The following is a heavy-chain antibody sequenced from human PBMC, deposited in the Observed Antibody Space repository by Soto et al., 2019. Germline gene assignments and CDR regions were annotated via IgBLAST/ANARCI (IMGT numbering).Heavy chain of an antibody. D-gene: IGHD2-2*01. CDR2: INPNSGGT. Sequence: ASVKVSCKASGYTFTGYYMHWVRQAPGQGLEWMGRINPNSGGTNYAQKFQGWVTMTRDTSISPAYMELSRLRSDDTAVHYCARDARAGYCISTSCFQHYYYYGMDVWGQGTTVTVSS. CDR1: GYTFTGYY. V-gene: IGHV1-2*04. CDR3: ARDARAGYCISTSCFQHYYYYGMDV. J-gene: IGHJ6*02.